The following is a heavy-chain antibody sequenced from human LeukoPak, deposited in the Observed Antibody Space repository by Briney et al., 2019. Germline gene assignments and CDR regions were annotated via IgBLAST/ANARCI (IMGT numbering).Heavy chain of an antibody. CDR1: GYTLTELS. J-gene: IGHJ3*02. CDR2: FDPEDGET. V-gene: IGHV1-24*01. Sequence: ASVKVSCKVSGYTLTELSMHWVRQAPGKGLEWMGGFDPEDGETIYAQKFQGRVTMTEDTSTDTAYMELSSLRSEDTAVYYCATDLVGSYYYDSSGGDAFDIWGQGTMVTVSS. D-gene: IGHD3-22*01. CDR3: ATDLVGSYYYDSSGGDAFDI.